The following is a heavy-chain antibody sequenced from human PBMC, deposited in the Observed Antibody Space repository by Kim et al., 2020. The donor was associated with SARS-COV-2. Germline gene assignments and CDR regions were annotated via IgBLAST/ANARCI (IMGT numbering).Heavy chain of an antibody. V-gene: IGHV4-59*01. J-gene: IGHJ5*02. CDR3: ARDFGPSWYARRIQGFDP. D-gene: IGHD6-13*01. Sequence: KSRVTISVDTSKNQFALKLSSVTAADTAVYYCARDFGPSWYARRIQGFDPWGQGTLVTVSS.